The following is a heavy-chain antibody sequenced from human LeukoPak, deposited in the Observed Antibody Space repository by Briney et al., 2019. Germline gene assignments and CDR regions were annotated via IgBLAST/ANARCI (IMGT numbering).Heavy chain of an antibody. CDR2: INSDGSNT. V-gene: IGHV3-74*01. CDR1: GFTFSSYW. Sequence: GGSLRLSCAASGFTFSSYWMHWVRQAPGKGLVWVSRINSDGSNTYYADSVKGRFSISRDNAKNTLYLQMNSLRAEDTAVYYCARGYGDWFDPWAREPWSPSPQ. D-gene: IGHD3-10*01. J-gene: IGHJ5*02. CDR3: ARGYGDWFDP.